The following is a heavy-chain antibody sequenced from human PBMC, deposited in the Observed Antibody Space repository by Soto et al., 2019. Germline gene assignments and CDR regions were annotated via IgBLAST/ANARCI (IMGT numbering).Heavy chain of an antibody. D-gene: IGHD3-16*01. CDR2: TNQHGTII. Sequence: EVQLVESGGGLVQPGGSLRLSCEASGFTFSNYWFHWVRQAPGKGLVWVSRTNQHGTIIDYADFAKGRFTISRDNAKNSLYVEKNGRRAEDRVVYYWTGDRGGGGGFWGQGTLVTVSS. CDR1: GFTFSNYW. V-gene: IGHV3-74*01. J-gene: IGHJ4*02. CDR3: TGDRGGGGGF.